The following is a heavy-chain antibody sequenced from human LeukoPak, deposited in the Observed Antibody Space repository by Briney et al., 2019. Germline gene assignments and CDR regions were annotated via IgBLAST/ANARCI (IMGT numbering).Heavy chain of an antibody. V-gene: IGHV3-9*01. Sequence: PGGSLRLSCAASGFTFDDYAMHWVRQAPGKGLEWVSGISWNSGSIGYADSVNGRFTISRDNSKNSLYLQMNSLRSEDSAVYYCATWAFYHGMDVWGQGTTVIVSS. CDR1: GFTFDDYA. D-gene: IGHD2/OR15-2a*01. CDR2: ISWNSGSI. CDR3: ATWAFYHGMDV. J-gene: IGHJ6*02.